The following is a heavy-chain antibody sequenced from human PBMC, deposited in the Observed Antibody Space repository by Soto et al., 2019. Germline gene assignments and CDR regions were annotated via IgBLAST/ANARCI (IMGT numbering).Heavy chain of an antibody. Sequence: GGSLRLSCAASGFTFSSYGMHWVRQAPGKGPEWVAVISYDGSNKYYADSVKGRFTISRDNSKNTLYLQMNSLRAEDTAVYYCAKTLERRAFDIWGQGTMVTVSS. V-gene: IGHV3-30*18. D-gene: IGHD1-1*01. CDR3: AKTLERRAFDI. CDR2: ISYDGSNK. CDR1: GFTFSSYG. J-gene: IGHJ3*02.